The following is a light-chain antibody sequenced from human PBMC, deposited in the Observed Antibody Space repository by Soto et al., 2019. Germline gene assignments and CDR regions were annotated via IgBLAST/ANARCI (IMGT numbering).Light chain of an antibody. CDR3: CSYVGSYTSYV. CDR2: DVT. J-gene: IGLJ1*01. Sequence: QSALTQPRSVSGSPEQSVTISCTGTSSDVGTYNFVSWYQQHPGKAPKFMIYDVTKRPSGVPDRFSGSKSGNTASLTISGLQAEDEADYYCCSYVGSYTSYVFGTGTKLTVL. V-gene: IGLV2-11*01. CDR1: SSDVGTYNF.